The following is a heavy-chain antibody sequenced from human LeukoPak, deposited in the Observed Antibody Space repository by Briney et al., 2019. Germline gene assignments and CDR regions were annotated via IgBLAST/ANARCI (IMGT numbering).Heavy chain of an antibody. CDR3: ARDLRPSIAAAGYYYYYGMDV. D-gene: IGHD6-13*01. J-gene: IGHJ6*02. V-gene: IGHV1-69*04. CDR2: IIPILGIA. Sequence: ASVKVSCKASGGTFSSYAISWVRQAPGQGLEWMGRIIPILGIANYAQKFQGRVTITADKSTSTAYMELSSLRSEDTAVYYCARDLRPSIAAAGYYYYYGMDVWGQGTTVTVSS. CDR1: GGTFSSYA.